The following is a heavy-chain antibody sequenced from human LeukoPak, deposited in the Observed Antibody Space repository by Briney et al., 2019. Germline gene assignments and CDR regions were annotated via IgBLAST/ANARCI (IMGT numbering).Heavy chain of an antibody. V-gene: IGHV4-34*01. J-gene: IGHJ5*02. CDR3: ARGLRRGSSSPYNWFDP. Sequence: SETLSLTCAVYGGSFSGYYWSWIRQPPGKGLEWIGEINHSGSTNYSPSLKSRVTISVDTSKNQFSLKLSSVTAADTAVYYCARGLRRGSSSPYNWFDPWGQGTLVTVSS. CDR1: GGSFSGYY. CDR2: INHSGST. D-gene: IGHD6-6*01.